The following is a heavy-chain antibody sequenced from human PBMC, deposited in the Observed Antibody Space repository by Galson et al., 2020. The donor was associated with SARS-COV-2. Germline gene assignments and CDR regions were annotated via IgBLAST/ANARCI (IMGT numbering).Heavy chain of an antibody. J-gene: IGHJ2*01. CDR3: VRGSIMTTAWYFDL. V-gene: IGHV4-34*01. Sequence: SETLSLTCAAFGGSFSGYYWTWTRQPPGKGLEWIGAINHSGNTNYNPSLKSRVNISVDTSKNQFSLRLTSVTAADTAVYPCVRGSIMTTAWYFDLWGRGTLVTVSS. CDR1: GGSFSGYY. CDR2: INHSGNT. D-gene: IGHD4-17*01.